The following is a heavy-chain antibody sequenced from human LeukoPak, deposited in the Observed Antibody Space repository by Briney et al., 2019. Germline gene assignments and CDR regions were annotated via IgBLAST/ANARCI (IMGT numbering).Heavy chain of an antibody. CDR1: GYTFTSYG. J-gene: IGHJ4*02. CDR2: ISAYNGNT. CDR3: VRPFDKMGYALTY. Sequence: GASVKVSCKASGYTFTSYGISWVREAPGQALEWMGWISAYNGNTNYAQKLQGRVTMTTDTSTSTAYMALRCMRSDDTAVYSCVRPFDKMGYALTYCSQGSLVTVSS. D-gene: IGHD2-8*01. V-gene: IGHV1-18*01.